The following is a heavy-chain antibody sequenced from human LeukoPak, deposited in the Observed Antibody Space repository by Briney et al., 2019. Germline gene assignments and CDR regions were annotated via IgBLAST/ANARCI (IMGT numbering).Heavy chain of an antibody. CDR1: GYRFTSYW. J-gene: IGHJ3*02. CDR3: ARERSSGYYTEDAFDI. CDR2: IYPGDSDT. V-gene: IGHV5-51*01. D-gene: IGHD3-22*01. Sequence: GGALKISFKGSGYRFTSYWIGWVRPRPEKGLERMGIIYPGDSDTRYSPSFQGQVTTSADKSISTAYLQWSSLKASDTAMYYCARERSSGYYTEDAFDIWGQGTMVTVSS.